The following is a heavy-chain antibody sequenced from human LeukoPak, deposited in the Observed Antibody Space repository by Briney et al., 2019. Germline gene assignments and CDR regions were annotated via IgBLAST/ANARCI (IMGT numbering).Heavy chain of an antibody. Sequence: PGGSLRLSCAASGFTFSSYGMHWVRQAPGKGLEWVAFIRYDGSNKYYADSVKGRFTISRDNSKNTLYLQMNSLRAEDTAVYYCAKDRAGRSGYDNEFDYWGQGTLVTVSS. J-gene: IGHJ4*02. CDR2: IRYDGSNK. D-gene: IGHD5-12*01. CDR3: AKDRAGRSGYDNEFDY. V-gene: IGHV3-30*02. CDR1: GFTFSSYG.